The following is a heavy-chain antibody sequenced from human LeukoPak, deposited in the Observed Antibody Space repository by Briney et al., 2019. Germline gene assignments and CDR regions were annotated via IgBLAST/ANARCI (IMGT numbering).Heavy chain of an antibody. CDR3: ARDQQSGWSDY. CDR1: GFTVSSNY. D-gene: IGHD6-19*01. J-gene: IGHJ4*02. V-gene: IGHV3-53*01. Sequence: TGGSLRLSCAASGFTVSSNYMSWVRQAPGKGLEWVSVIYSSGTTYYADSVKGRFTISSDNSNNTLYLQMNSLRAEDTAVYYCARDQQSGWSDYWGQGTLVTVSS. CDR2: IYSSGTT.